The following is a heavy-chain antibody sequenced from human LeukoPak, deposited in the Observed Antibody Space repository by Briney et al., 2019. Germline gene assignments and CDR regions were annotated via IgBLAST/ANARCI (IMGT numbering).Heavy chain of an antibody. CDR1: GGSFSGYY. Sequence: NASETLSLTCAVYGGSFSGYYWSWVRQPPGKGLEWIGEINHSGSTNYNPSLKSRVAISVDTSKNQFSLKLSSVTAADTAVYYCARAIRGGKAYCTNGVCPPQVHDYWGQGTLVTVSS. J-gene: IGHJ4*02. V-gene: IGHV4-34*01. D-gene: IGHD2-8*01. CDR2: INHSGST. CDR3: ARAIRGGKAYCTNGVCPPQVHDY.